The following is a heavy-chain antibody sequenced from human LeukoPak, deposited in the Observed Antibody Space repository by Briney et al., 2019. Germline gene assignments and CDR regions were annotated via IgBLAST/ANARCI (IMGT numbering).Heavy chain of an antibody. Sequence: GGSLRLSCAASGFTLSSNYMSWVRQAPGKGLAWVSVIYSGGSTYYADSVKGRFTISRDNSKNTLYLQMNSLRAEDTAVYYCARPDYGDYVENWGQGTLVTVSS. J-gene: IGHJ4*02. CDR3: ARPDYGDYVEN. D-gene: IGHD4-17*01. CDR2: IYSGGST. CDR1: GFTLSSNY. V-gene: IGHV3-66*04.